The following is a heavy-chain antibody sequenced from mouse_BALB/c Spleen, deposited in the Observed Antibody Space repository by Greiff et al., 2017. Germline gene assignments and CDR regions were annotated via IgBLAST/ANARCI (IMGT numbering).Heavy chain of an antibody. V-gene: IGHV1-55*01. CDR2: IYPGSGST. Sequence: QVHVKQPGAELVKPGTSVKLSCKASGYNFTSYWINWVKLRPGQGLEWIGDIYPGSGSTNYNEKFKSKATLTVDTSSSTAYMQLSSLASEDSALYYCARLGTWFAYWGQGTLVTVSA. CDR1: GYNFTSYW. J-gene: IGHJ3*01. CDR3: ARLGTWFAY. D-gene: IGHD3-3*01.